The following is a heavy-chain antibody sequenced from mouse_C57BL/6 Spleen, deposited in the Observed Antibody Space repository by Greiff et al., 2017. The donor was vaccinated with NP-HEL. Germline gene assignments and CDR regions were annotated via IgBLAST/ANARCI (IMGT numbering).Heavy chain of an antibody. V-gene: IGHV5-9-1*02. CDR2: ISSGGDYI. D-gene: IGHD2-10*02. CDR3: TREGVWYPFDY. J-gene: IGHJ2*01. Sequence: EVKLVESGEGLVKPGGSLKLSCAASGFTFSSYAMSWVRQTPEKRLEWVAYISSGGDYIYYADTVKGRFTISRDNARNTLYLQMSSLKSEDTAMYYCTREGVWYPFDYWGQGTTLTVSS. CDR1: GFTFSSYA.